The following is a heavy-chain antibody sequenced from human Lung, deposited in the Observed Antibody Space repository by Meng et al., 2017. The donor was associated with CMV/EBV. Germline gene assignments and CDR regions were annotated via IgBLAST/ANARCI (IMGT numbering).Heavy chain of an antibody. Sequence: ASXXVSXKPSGYTFTSYGISWVRQAPGQGLEWMGWISAYNGRSNYPQRLQGRVTMTTDTSTSTAYMELRSLRSDDTAMYYCVRDDRYTGYDRFDFWGQGTLVTSPQ. CDR3: VRDDRYTGYDRFDF. CDR1: GYTFTSYG. CDR2: ISAYNGRS. D-gene: IGHD5-12*01. V-gene: IGHV1-18*01. J-gene: IGHJ4*02.